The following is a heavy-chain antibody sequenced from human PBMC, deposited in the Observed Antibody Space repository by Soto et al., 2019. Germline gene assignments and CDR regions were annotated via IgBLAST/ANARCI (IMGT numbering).Heavy chain of an antibody. CDR1: GFTFSSYA. CDR3: VKSGNRVVAATPFDY. CDR2: ISSSGGST. D-gene: IGHD2-15*01. J-gene: IGHJ4*02. V-gene: IGHV3-64D*06. Sequence: GGSLRLSCSASGFTFSSYAMHWVRQAPGKGLEYVSAISSSGGSTYYADSVKGRFTISRDNSKNTLYLQMSSLRAEDTAVYYCVKSGNRVVAATPFDYWGQGTLVTVSS.